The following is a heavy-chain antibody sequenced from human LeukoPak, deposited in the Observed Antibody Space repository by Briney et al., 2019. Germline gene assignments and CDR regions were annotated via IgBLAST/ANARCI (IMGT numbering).Heavy chain of an antibody. Sequence: GGSLRLSCAASGFTFSSYGMHWVRQAPGKGLEWVAGISYDGSNKYYADSVKGRFTISRDNSKNTLYLQMNSLRAEDTAVYYCAKALAGSGELSDYWGQGTLVTVSS. CDR2: ISYDGSNK. D-gene: IGHD3-16*02. CDR3: AKALAGSGELSDY. CDR1: GFTFSSYG. V-gene: IGHV3-30*18. J-gene: IGHJ4*02.